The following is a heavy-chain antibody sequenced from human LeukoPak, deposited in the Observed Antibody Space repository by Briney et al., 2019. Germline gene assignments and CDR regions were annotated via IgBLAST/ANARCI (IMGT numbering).Heavy chain of an antibody. J-gene: IGHJ5*02. Sequence: SETLSLTCTVSGGSISSYYWSWIRQPAGKGLEWIGRIYTSGSTNYNPSLKSRVTMSVGTSKNQFSLKLSSVTAADTAVYYCARDRHIVVVTARRGNWFDPWGQGTLVTVSS. V-gene: IGHV4-4*07. CDR1: GGSISSYY. CDR3: ARDRHIVVVTARRGNWFDP. CDR2: IYTSGST. D-gene: IGHD2-21*02.